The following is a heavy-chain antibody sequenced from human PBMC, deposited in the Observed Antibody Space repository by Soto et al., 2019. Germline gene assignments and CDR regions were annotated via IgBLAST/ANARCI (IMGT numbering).Heavy chain of an antibody. D-gene: IGHD1-26*01. CDR2: IYYSGST. CDR1: GCSISSSSYY. CDR3: ARHYGIGDAFDI. J-gene: IGHJ3*02. V-gene: IGHV4-39*01. Sequence: SETLSLTCTVSGCSISSSSYYWGWIRQPPGKGLEWIGSIYYSGSTYYNPSLKSRVTISVDTSKNQFSLKLSSVTAADTAVYYCARHYGIGDAFDIWGQGTMVT.